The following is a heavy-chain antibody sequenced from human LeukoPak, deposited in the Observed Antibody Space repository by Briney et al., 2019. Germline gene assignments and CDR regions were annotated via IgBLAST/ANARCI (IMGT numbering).Heavy chain of an antibody. CDR1: GFTFSTYG. CDR3: ARWTGADFSGYYDY. CDR2: ISYDGSNK. Sequence: GGSLRLSCAASGFTFSTYGMHWVRQGPGKGLEWVASISYDGSNKYYADSVKGRFTISRDNSKNPLSLQMDSLRDEDSGVYYCARWTGADFSGYYDYWGQGTLVTVSS. V-gene: IGHV3-30-3*01. D-gene: IGHD3-22*01. J-gene: IGHJ4*02.